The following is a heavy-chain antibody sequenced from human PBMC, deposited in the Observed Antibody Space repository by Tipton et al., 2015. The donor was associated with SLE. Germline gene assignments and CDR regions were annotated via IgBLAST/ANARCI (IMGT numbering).Heavy chain of an antibody. CDR1: GFRFDDYA. CDR2: ISWNSASI. J-gene: IGHJ4*02. CDR3: ARLLLTGNRGRGYIDH. Sequence: SLRLSCASSGFRFDDYAMHWVRQAPGKGLEWVSGISWNSASIGYADSVRGRFTVSRDNAKNSLYLQMNSLGAEDTALYYCARLLLTGNRGRGYIDHWGQGTLVTVSS. D-gene: IGHD1-20*01. V-gene: IGHV3-9*01.